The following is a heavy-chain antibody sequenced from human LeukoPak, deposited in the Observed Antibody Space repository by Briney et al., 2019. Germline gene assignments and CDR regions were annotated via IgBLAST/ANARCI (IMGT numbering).Heavy chain of an antibody. CDR2: IKQDGSEK. Sequence: GGSLRLSCVASGFAFSSRDWMTWVRQAPGKGPEWVANIKQDGSEKYYVDSVKGRFTISRDNAKNSLYLQMNSLRAEDTAVYYCARALKGGYGYDYYYYMDVWGKGTTVTVSS. D-gene: IGHD5-18*01. CDR1: GFAFSSRDW. V-gene: IGHV3-7*01. J-gene: IGHJ6*03. CDR3: ARALKGGYGYDYYYYMDV.